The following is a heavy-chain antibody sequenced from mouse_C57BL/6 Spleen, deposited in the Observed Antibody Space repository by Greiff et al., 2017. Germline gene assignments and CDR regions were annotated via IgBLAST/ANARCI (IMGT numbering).Heavy chain of an antibody. CDR2: IRNKANGYTT. V-gene: IGHV7-3*01. CDR1: GFTFTDYY. D-gene: IGHD3-1*01. CDR3: ARSIGLRAMDY. Sequence: EVQGVESGGGLVQPGGSLSLSCAASGFTFTDYYMSWVRQPPGKALEWLGFIRNKANGYTTEYSASVKGRFTISRDNSQSILYRQMNALRAEDSATYYGARSIGLRAMDYWGQGTSVTVSS. J-gene: IGHJ4*01.